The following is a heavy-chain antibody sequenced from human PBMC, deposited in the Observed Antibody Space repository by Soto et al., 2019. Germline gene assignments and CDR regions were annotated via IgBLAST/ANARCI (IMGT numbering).Heavy chain of an antibody. Sequence: EVPLLESGGGLVQRGGSLRLACAASGFTFSSYAMSWVRQAPGKGLEWVSTISGGGGGATYYGDSVKGRFTISRDTYKNTLSLQMNSLRGDATAVYYCAKVASNWYYTRYYFDYWGQGTLVTVSS. CDR1: GFTFSSYA. J-gene: IGHJ4*02. CDR2: ISGGGGGAT. D-gene: IGHD1-7*01. CDR3: AKVASNWYYTRYYFDY. V-gene: IGHV3-23*01.